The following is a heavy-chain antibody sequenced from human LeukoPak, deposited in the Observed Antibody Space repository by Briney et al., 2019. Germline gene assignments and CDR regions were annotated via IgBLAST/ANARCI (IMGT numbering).Heavy chain of an antibody. V-gene: IGHV3-48*01. CDR3: ARPRVGATGWFDP. J-gene: IGHJ5*02. CDR1: GFTFSSYE. CDR2: ISSSSNTI. D-gene: IGHD1-26*01. Sequence: PGGSLRLSCAASGFTFSSYEMNWVRQAPGKGLEWVSYISSSSNTIYYADSVKGRFTISRDNAKNSLYLQMNSLRAADTAVYYCARPRVGATGWFDPWGQGTLVTVSS.